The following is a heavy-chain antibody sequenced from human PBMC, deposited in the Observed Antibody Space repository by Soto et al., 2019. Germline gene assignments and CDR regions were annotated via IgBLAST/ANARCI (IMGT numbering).Heavy chain of an antibody. D-gene: IGHD6-13*01. V-gene: IGHV4-59*01. J-gene: IGHJ4*02. CDR3: ARVVNAAAREFDY. CDR2: IHYSGST. CDR1: GGSISSFY. Sequence: SETLSLTCTVSGGSISSFYWSWIRQPPGKGLEWIGYIHYSGSTNYNPSLRSRVTISVXXXKXXXXLKLXSVXAAXTAVYYCARVVNAAAREFDYWGQGALVTVSS.